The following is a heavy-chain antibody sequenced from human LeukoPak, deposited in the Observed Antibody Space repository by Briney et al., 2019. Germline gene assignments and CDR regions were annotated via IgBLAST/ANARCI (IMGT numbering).Heavy chain of an antibody. CDR2: VWHSGST. CDR3: ARGGGYNPFDY. V-gene: IGHV4-38-2*02. Sequence: SETLSLTCTVSGYSISSGYYWGWIRQSPGKGLEWIGNVWHSGSTYYNPSLKSRITISVDTSKNQFSLKLSSVTAADTAVYYCARGGGYNPFDYWGQGTLVTVSS. CDR1: GYSISSGYY. J-gene: IGHJ4*02. D-gene: IGHD5-24*01.